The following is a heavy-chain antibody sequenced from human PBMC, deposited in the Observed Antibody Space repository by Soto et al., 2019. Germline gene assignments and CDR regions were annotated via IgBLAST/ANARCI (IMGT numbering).Heavy chain of an antibody. CDR1: GYTFTGYY. D-gene: IGHD2-21*02. Sequence: QVQLVQSGAEVKKPGASVKVSCKASGYTFTGYYMHWVRQAPGQGLEWMGWINPNSGGTNYAQKCQGWVTMTRDTSISTAYMELSRLRSDDTAVYYCARAYCGGDCSLYYFDYWGQGTLVTVSS. CDR3: ARAYCGGDCSLYYFDY. CDR2: INPNSGGT. V-gene: IGHV1-2*04. J-gene: IGHJ4*02.